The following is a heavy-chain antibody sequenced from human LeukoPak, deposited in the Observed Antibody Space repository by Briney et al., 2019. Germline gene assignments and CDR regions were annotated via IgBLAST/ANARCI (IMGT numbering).Heavy chain of an antibody. J-gene: IGHJ4*02. Sequence: GGSLRLSCAASGFTFSSYWMSWVRQAPGKGPEWVAHIKQDGSEKYYVDSVKGRFTVSRDNVKNSLFLQMDSLRAEDTAVYYCARNHLYTFDYWGQGTLVTVSS. CDR2: IKQDGSEK. V-gene: IGHV3-7*01. D-gene: IGHD2-8*01. CDR1: GFTFSSYW. CDR3: ARNHLYTFDY.